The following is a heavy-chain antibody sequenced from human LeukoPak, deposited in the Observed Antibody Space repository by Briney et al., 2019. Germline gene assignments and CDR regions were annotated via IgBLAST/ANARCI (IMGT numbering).Heavy chain of an antibody. D-gene: IGHD2/OR15-2a*01. V-gene: IGHV3-64*01. CDR1: GFTFSNFA. Sequence: GGSLRLSCAASGFTFSNFALHWVRQAPGKGLGFVSAIGSNAGGTYYANSVKGRFTISRDNSKNTLYLQMGSLRVEDMAVYFCARVQGTGEYDYWGQGTLVTVSS. J-gene: IGHJ4*02. CDR2: IGSNAGGT. CDR3: ARVQGTGEYDY.